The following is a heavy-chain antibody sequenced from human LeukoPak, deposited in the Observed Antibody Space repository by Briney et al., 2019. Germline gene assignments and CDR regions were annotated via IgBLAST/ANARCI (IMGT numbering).Heavy chain of an antibody. Sequence: ASVKVSCKASGYTFNDYYTHWVRQAPGQGLEWMGWINPKSGGTNYAQKFQVRVTMTRDTSISTAYMELSGLRSDDTAVYFCATYYCSTTTCTPIDPWGQGTLVTVSS. CDR3: ATYYCSTTTCTPIDP. CDR2: INPKSGGT. V-gene: IGHV1-2*02. D-gene: IGHD2-2*01. CDR1: GYTFNDYY. J-gene: IGHJ5*02.